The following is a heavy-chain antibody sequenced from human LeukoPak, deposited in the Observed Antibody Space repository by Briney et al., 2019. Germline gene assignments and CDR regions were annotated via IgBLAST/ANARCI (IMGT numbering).Heavy chain of an antibody. V-gene: IGHV4-39*01. CDR3: ARHLGIAVAGIIDY. CDR1: GGSISSSSYY. J-gene: IGHJ4*02. CDR2: ISYGGPT. Sequence: SETLSLTCTVSGGSISSSSYYWGWIRQSPGKGLDWIGSISYGGPTYYNPSLKSRVIISVDTSKNRFSLRLTSMTAADTAVYSCARHLGIAVAGIIDYWGQGTLVTVSS. D-gene: IGHD6-19*01.